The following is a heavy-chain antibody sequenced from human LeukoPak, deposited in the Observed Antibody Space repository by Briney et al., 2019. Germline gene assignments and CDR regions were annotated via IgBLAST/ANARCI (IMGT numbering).Heavy chain of an antibody. J-gene: IGHJ3*02. CDR1: GGSFSGYY. CDR2: INHSGST. V-gene: IGHV4-34*01. CDR3: ARDRVDDSSGLNDAFDI. D-gene: IGHD3-22*01. Sequence: SETLSLTCAVYGGSFSGYYWSWIRQPPGKGLEWIGEINHSGSTNYNPSLKSRVTISVDTSKNQFSLKLSSVTAADTAVYYCARDRVDDSSGLNDAFDIWGQGTMVTVSS.